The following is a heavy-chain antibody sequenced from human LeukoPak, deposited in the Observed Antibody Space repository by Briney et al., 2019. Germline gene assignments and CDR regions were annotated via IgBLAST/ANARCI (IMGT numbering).Heavy chain of an antibody. V-gene: IGHV4-39*01. Sequence: SETLPLTCTVSGDSISNTNYYWGWIRQPPGKGLEWIGSFCCSGNTYYNPSLKSRVTISVDTSKIQFSLKLSSVTAADTAVYYCARRQDIVVVPAGMPYDFDYWGQGTLVTVSS. J-gene: IGHJ4*02. CDR2: FCCSGNT. D-gene: IGHD2-2*01. CDR3: ARRQDIVVVPAGMPYDFDY. CDR1: GDSISNTNYY.